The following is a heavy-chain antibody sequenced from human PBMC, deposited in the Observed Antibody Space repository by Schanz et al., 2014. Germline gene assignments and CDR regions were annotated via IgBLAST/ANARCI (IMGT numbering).Heavy chain of an antibody. V-gene: IGHV3-74*01. CDR2: IQSDGSIT. CDR3: ARATYYHVSGSYYGNFDS. D-gene: IGHD3-10*01. CDR1: GFNFGFEW. J-gene: IGHJ4*02. Sequence: EQLVESGGGLRQPGESLRLSCAASGFNFGFEWMHWARQRPGKGLEWVSRIQSDGSITTYADSVKGRFAISRDNAKNTLYLQMNSLGAEDTAVYYCARATYYHVSGSYYGNFDSWGQGTLVTVSS.